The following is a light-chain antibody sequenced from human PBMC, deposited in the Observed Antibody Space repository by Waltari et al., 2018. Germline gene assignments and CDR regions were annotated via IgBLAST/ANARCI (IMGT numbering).Light chain of an antibody. CDR1: QSISYY. CDR2: KAS. V-gene: IGKV1-5*03. CDR3: QQYSSYST. Sequence: DIQLTQSPSTLSASLGDRVTITFRASQSISYYLAWYQHKPGKAPKLLIPKASILESGVPSRFSGSGAGTEFTLTISSLQPDDLATYFCQQYSSYSTFGQGTKLEIK. J-gene: IGKJ2*01.